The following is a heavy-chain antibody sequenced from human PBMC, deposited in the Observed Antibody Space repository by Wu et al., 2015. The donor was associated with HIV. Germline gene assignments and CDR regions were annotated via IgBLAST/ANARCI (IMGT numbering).Heavy chain of an antibody. Sequence: QVQLVQSGAEVKKPGASVKVSCKASGYTFTDYYMNWVRQAPGQGLEWMGWINPNSGGTNYAQKFQGRVTMTRDTSISTAYMELSRLRSDDTAVYFCARDFIQYYDILTGNIEDDYWGQGTLVTVSS. V-gene: IGHV1-2*02. CDR1: GYTFTDYY. CDR3: ARDFIQYYDILTGNIEDDY. D-gene: IGHD3-9*01. CDR2: INPNSGGT. J-gene: IGHJ4*02.